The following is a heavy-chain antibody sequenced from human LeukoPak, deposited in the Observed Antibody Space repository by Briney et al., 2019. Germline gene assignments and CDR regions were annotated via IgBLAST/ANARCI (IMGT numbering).Heavy chain of an antibody. Sequence: PGGSLRLSCAASGFTFSSYSMNWVRQAPGKGLEWVSGISGSGSDGSTSYADSVKGRFTISRDNSKNTLYLQMNSLRAEDTAVYYCARAPHYYDSSGYKGDWGQGTLVTVSS. CDR3: ARAPHYYDSSGYKGD. CDR1: GFTFSSYS. D-gene: IGHD3-22*01. J-gene: IGHJ4*02. CDR2: ISGSGSDGST. V-gene: IGHV3-23*01.